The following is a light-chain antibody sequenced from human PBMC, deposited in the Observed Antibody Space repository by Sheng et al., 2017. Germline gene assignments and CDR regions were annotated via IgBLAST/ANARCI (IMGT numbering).Light chain of an antibody. V-gene: IGLV8-61*01. CDR1: SGSVSTTYY. J-gene: IGLJ3*02. CDR3: VLNVATGIWV. Sequence: QTVVTQEPSFSVSPGGTVTLTCGLSSGSVSTTYYPSWYQQTPGQAPRTLIYSTNTRSSGVPDRFSGSILGNKAALTITGAQTDDESDYYCVLNVATGIWVFGGGTRLTVL. CDR2: STN.